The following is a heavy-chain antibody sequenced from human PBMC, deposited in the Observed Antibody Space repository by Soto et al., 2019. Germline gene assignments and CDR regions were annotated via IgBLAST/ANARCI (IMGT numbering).Heavy chain of an antibody. CDR3: AAGPENFYGDYVREDYYYGMDV. D-gene: IGHD4-17*01. Sequence: QMQLVQSGPEVKKPGTSVKVSCKASGFTFTSSAMQWVRQARGQRLEWIGWIVVGSGNTNYAQKLQERVTITREMSTRTAYMELSSLRSEDTAVYYCAAGPENFYGDYVREDYYYGMDVWGQGTTVTVSS. V-gene: IGHV1-58*02. CDR1: GFTFTSSA. CDR2: IVVGSGNT. J-gene: IGHJ6*02.